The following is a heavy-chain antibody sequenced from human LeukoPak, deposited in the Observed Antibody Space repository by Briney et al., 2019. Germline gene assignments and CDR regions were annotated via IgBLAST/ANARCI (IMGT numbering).Heavy chain of an antibody. V-gene: IGHV4-30-2*01. CDR3: ARGGYYASGFDP. D-gene: IGHD3-10*01. CDR1: GGSTSSGGYS. CDR2: VYHSGNT. Sequence: SETLSLTCAVSGGSTSSGGYSWSWIRQPPGRGLEWIGCVYHSGNTYYNPSLKSRVTISVDRSKNQFSLKLSSVTAADTAVYYCARGGYYASGFDPWGQGTLVTVPS. J-gene: IGHJ5*02.